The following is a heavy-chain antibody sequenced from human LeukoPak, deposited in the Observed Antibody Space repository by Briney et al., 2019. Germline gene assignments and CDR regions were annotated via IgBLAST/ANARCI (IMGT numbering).Heavy chain of an antibody. Sequence: GGSLRLSCAASGFTFSTYWMSWVRQAPGKGLEWVANIKQDGSEKYYLDSVKGRFTISRDNAKNSLYLQMNSLRAEDTAVYFCTREAAAGIDYWGQGTLVSVSS. J-gene: IGHJ4*02. D-gene: IGHD6-13*01. CDR1: GFTFSTYW. V-gene: IGHV3-7*01. CDR3: TREAAAGIDY. CDR2: IKQDGSEK.